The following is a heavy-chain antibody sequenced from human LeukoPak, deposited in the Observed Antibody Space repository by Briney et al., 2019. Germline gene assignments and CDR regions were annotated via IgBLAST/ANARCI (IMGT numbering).Heavy chain of an antibody. CDR3: AREGGGDYGDYLRY. D-gene: IGHD4-17*01. V-gene: IGHV3-53*01. CDR2: IYSGGDT. J-gene: IGHJ4*02. Sequence: GGSLRLSCAASGFTVSSNYMSWVRQAPGKGLEWVSVIYSGGDTYSADSVKGRFTISRDNSKNTVYLQMNSLRAEDTAVYYCAREGGGDYGDYLRYWGQGTLVTVSS. CDR1: GFTVSSNY.